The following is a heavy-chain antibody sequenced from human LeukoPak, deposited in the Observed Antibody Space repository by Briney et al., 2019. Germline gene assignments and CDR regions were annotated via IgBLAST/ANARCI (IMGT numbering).Heavy chain of an antibody. D-gene: IGHD3-10*01. V-gene: IGHV1-8*01. CDR1: GYTFTSYD. CDR2: MNPNSGNT. J-gene: IGHJ4*02. Sequence: ASVKVSCKASGYTFTSYDINWVRQATGQGLEWLGWMNPNSGNTGYAQKFQGRVTMTRNTSISTAYMVLSSLRSEDTAVYYCARGWRGYYGSGSYYNDWGQGTLVTVSS. CDR3: ARGWRGYYGSGSYYND.